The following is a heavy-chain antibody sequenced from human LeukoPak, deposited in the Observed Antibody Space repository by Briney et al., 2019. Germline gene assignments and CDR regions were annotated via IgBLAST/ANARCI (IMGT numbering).Heavy chain of an antibody. J-gene: IGHJ4*02. Sequence: PGGSLRLSCAAFGFSVSSNYMSWIRQTPGKGLEWVSVIYSGGSTYYADSVKGRFTISRDNSKNTLYLQMNSLRAEDTAVYYCARDSSGWYYFDSWGQGTLVTVSS. V-gene: IGHV3-53*01. CDR2: IYSGGST. D-gene: IGHD6-19*01. CDR1: GFSVSSNY. CDR3: ARDSSGWYYFDS.